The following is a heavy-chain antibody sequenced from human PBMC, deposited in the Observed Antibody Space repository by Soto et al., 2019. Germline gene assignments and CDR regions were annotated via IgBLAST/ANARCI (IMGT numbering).Heavy chain of an antibody. Sequence: PGGSLRLSCAASGFTFNTFGMHWVRQAPGKGLEWVGRIKSKTDGGTTDYAAPVKGRFTISRDDSKNTLYLQMNSLKTEDTAVYYCTPDSGYYPNDYWGQGTLVTVSS. CDR3: TPDSGYYPNDY. D-gene: IGHD3-22*01. V-gene: IGHV3-15*01. J-gene: IGHJ4*02. CDR1: GFTFNTFG. CDR2: IKSKTDGGTT.